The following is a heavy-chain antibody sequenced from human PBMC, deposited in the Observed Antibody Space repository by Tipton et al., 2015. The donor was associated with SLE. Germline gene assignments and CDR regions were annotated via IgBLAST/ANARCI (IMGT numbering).Heavy chain of an antibody. V-gene: IGHV4-61*02. J-gene: IGHJ4*02. CDR1: GGSISSGSYY. D-gene: IGHD3-10*02. CDR2: VYTSGST. CDR3: ASYVD. Sequence: LRLSCTVSGGSISSGSYYLSWLRQPAGKGLEWIGRVYTSGSTYYNPSLKRRVTISVDTSKNQFSLKLRSVTAADTAVYYCASYVDWGQGTLVTVSS.